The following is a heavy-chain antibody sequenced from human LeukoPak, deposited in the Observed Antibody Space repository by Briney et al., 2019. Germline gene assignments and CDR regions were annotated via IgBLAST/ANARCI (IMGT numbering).Heavy chain of an antibody. V-gene: IGHV3-66*01. CDR2: IYSGGRT. J-gene: IGHJ3*02. D-gene: IGHD1-26*01. Sequence: GGSLRLSCAASGFSVSSNYMSWVRQAPGKGLEWVSIIYSGGRTYYADSVNGRFTISRDNSKNTLYLQMNSLRAEDTAVYYCARDLWGVGFDIWGQGTMVTVSS. CDR3: ARDLWGVGFDI. CDR1: GFSVSSNY.